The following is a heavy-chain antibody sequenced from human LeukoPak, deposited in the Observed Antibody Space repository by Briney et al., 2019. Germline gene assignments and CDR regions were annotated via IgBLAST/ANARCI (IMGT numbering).Heavy chain of an antibody. J-gene: IGHJ4*02. CDR2: IYSGGST. Sequence: GGSLRLSCAGSGFTFSNYAMSWVRQAPGKGLEWVSVIYSGGSTYYADSVKGRFTISRDNSKNTLYLQMNSLRAEDTAVYYCARGIGKTGTLDYWGQGTLVTVSS. CDR3: ARGIGKTGTLDY. CDR1: GFTFSNYA. D-gene: IGHD1-1*01. V-gene: IGHV3-53*01.